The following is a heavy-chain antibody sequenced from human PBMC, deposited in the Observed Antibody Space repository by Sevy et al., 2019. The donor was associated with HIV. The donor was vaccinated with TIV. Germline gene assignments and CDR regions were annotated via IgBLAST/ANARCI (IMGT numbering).Heavy chain of an antibody. J-gene: IGHJ2*01. Sequence: GGSLRLSCAASGFTFDDFAMHWVRQSPGKGLEWVSGINWNSGGTEYADSVKGRFTISRHNTKDSLYLQMHSLRHEDTAFYYCAKDRAASGPGWYFDLWGRGTLVTVSS. D-gene: IGHD6-13*01. CDR1: GFTFDDFA. V-gene: IGHV3-9*01. CDR3: AKDRAASGPGWYFDL. CDR2: INWNSGGT.